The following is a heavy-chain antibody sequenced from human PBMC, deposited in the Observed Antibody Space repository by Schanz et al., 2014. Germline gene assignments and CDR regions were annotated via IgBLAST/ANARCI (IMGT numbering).Heavy chain of an antibody. CDR3: ARDFSAYVGNYFDY. D-gene: IGHD5-12*01. V-gene: IGHV1-18*01. J-gene: IGHJ4*02. CDR1: GYTLKNYG. CDR2: INGYNGHT. Sequence: QAQLMQSGPELKRPGASVKVSCTASGYTLKNYGISWVRQAPGQGLEWMGWINGYNGHTLYAQKFQGRVTMTTDTSTSTSYMELTSLRFDDTAVYYCARDFSAYVGNYFDYWGQGTRVTVSS.